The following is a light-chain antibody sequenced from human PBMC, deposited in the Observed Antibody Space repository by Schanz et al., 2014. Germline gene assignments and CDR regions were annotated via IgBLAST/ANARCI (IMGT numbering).Light chain of an antibody. CDR3: AAWDDSLNGWV. CDR1: TSNIGSNY. V-gene: IGLV1-47*02. J-gene: IGLJ3*02. CDR2: SNN. Sequence: QSVLTQPPSASATPGQRVTISCSGSTSNIGSNYVYWYQQLPGTAPKLLIYSNNERPSGVPDRFSGSKSATSASLAISGLRSEDGVDYYCAAWDDSLNGWVFGGGPKLT.